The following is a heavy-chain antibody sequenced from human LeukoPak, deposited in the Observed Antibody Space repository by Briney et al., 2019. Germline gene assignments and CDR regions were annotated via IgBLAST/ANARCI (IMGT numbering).Heavy chain of an antibody. D-gene: IGHD6-13*01. CDR1: GYTFTGYY. CDR2: TNPNSGGT. Sequence: ASVKVSCKASGYTFTGYYMHWVRQAPGQGLEWMGWTNPNSGGTNYAQKFQGRVTMTRDTSISTAYMELSRLRSDDTAVYYCAGGGGIANNWFDPWGQGTLVTVSS. CDR3: AGGGGIANNWFDP. V-gene: IGHV1-2*02. J-gene: IGHJ5*02.